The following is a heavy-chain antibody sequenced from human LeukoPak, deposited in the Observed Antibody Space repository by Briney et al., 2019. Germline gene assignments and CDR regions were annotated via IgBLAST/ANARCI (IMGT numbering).Heavy chain of an antibody. J-gene: IGHJ3*02. CDR1: GGSISSGGYS. CDR2: IYHSGST. Sequence: PSQTLSLTCAVSGGSISSGGYSWSWIRQPPGKGLEWIGYIYHSGSTYYNPSLKSRVTISVDTSKNQFSLRLTSVTAADTAVYYCARIYAADAFDIWGQGTMVTVSS. CDR3: ARIYAADAFDI. D-gene: IGHD3-16*01. V-gene: IGHV4-30-2*01.